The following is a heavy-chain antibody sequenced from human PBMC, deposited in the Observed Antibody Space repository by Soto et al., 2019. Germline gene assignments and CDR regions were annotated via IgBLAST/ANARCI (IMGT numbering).Heavy chain of an antibody. CDR3: ARVRSGPIAVAGTEFDY. CDR2: INAGNGNT. D-gene: IGHD6-19*01. Sequence: ASVKVSCKASGYTFTSYAMHWVRQAPGQRLEWMGWINAGNGNTKYSQKFQGRVTITRDTSASTAYMELSSLRSEDTAVYYCARVRSGPIAVAGTEFDYWGQGTLVTVSS. J-gene: IGHJ4*02. CDR1: GYTFTSYA. V-gene: IGHV1-3*01.